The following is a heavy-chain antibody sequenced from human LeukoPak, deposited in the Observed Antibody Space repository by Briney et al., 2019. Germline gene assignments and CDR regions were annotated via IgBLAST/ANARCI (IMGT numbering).Heavy chain of an antibody. J-gene: IGHJ4*02. CDR1: GFTFSSYA. CDR3: AKDVGLRRFDY. CDR2: ISYDGSNK. D-gene: IGHD5-12*01. V-gene: IGHV3-30*04. Sequence: PGGALRVSCAASGFTFSSYAMHWVRQAPGKRLEWVAVISYDGSNKYYADSVKGRFTISRDNSKNTLYLQMNSLRAEDTAVYYCAKDVGLRRFDYWGQGTLVTVSS.